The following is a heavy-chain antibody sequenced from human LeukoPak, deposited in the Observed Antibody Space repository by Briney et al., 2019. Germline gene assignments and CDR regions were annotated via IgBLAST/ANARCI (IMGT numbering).Heavy chain of an antibody. CDR3: ARRRITMVRGHNPSKYYFDY. Sequence: SETLSLTCAVYGGSFSGYYWSWIRQPPGKGLEWIGEINHSGSTNYNPSLKSRVTISVDTSKNQFSLKLSSVTAADTAVYYCARRRITMVRGHNPSKYYFDYWGQGTLVTDSS. CDR1: GGSFSGYY. D-gene: IGHD3-10*01. J-gene: IGHJ4*02. V-gene: IGHV4-34*01. CDR2: INHSGST.